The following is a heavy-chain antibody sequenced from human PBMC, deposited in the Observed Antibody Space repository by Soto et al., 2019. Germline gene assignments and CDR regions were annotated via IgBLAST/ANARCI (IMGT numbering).Heavy chain of an antibody. CDR3: ARDLNPARYYYGMDV. Sequence: GGSLRLPCAASGFTFSSYGMHWVRQAPGKGLEWVAVIWYDGSNKYYADSVKGRFTISRDNSKNTLYLQMNSLRAEDTAVYYCARDLNPARYYYGMDVWGQGTTVTVSS. J-gene: IGHJ6*02. CDR2: IWYDGSNK. CDR1: GFTFSSYG. V-gene: IGHV3-33*01.